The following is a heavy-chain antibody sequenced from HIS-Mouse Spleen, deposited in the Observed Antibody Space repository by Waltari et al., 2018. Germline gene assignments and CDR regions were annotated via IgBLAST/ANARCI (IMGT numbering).Heavy chain of an antibody. CDR1: GGSISSSSYY. Sequence: QLQLQESGPGLVKPSETLSLTCTVSGGSISSSSYYWGWIRQPPGKGLEWIGSIYYSGRPYYHPSLKSRVTIPVDTSKNQFSLKLSSVTAADTAVYYCAREIPYSSSWYDWYFDLWGRGTLVTVSS. CDR3: AREIPYSSSWYDWYFDL. D-gene: IGHD6-13*01. V-gene: IGHV4-39*07. J-gene: IGHJ2*01. CDR2: IYYSGRP.